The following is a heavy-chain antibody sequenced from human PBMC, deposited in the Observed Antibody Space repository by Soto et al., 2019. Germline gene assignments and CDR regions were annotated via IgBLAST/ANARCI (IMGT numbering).Heavy chain of an antibody. D-gene: IGHD6-19*01. CDR1: GGTFSSYA. CDR3: AREPSSGWYEEGFDP. Sequence: SVKVSCKASGGTFSSYAISWVRQAPGQGLEWMGGIIPIFGTANYAQKFQGRVTITADESTSTAYMELSSLRSEDTAVYYCAREPSSGWYEEGFDPWGQGTLVTVSS. CDR2: IIPIFGTA. J-gene: IGHJ5*02. V-gene: IGHV1-69*13.